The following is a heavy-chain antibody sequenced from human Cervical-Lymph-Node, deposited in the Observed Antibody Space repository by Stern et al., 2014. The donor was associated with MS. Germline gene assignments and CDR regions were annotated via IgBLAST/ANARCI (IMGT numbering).Heavy chain of an antibody. J-gene: IGHJ4*02. V-gene: IGHV3-11*01. CDR3: ARRKRSYDY. CDR2: ISNSGQSI. CDR1: GFRVSDFY. Sequence: VHLVESGGGLVQPGGSLRLSCAGSGFRVSDFYMTRIRKSPERGLEWVSYISNSGQSIYYADSVKGRFTISRDNAKNSLYLEMNSLRVEDAGTYYCARRKRSYDYWGQGTLVTVSS.